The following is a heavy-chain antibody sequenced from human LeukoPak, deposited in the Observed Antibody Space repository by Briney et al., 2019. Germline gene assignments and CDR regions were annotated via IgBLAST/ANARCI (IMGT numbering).Heavy chain of an antibody. Sequence: ASVKVSCKASGYTFTGYYMYWVRQAPGQGLEWMGWINPNSGDTNYAQKFQGRVTMTGDTSISTAYMELSRLTSDDTAVYYCARGRLGYCDNGVCYPELVFWGQGTLVTVSS. CDR3: ARGRLGYCDNGVCYPELVF. CDR2: INPNSGDT. D-gene: IGHD2-8*01. J-gene: IGHJ4*02. V-gene: IGHV1-2*02. CDR1: GYTFTGYY.